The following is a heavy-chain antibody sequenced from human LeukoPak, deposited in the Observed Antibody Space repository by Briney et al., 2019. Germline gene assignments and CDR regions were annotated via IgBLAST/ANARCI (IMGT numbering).Heavy chain of an antibody. D-gene: IGHD3-3*01. CDR2: IYYSGST. CDR1: GGFISSYY. Sequence: SETLSLTCTVSGGFISSYYWSWIRQPPGKGLEWIGYIYYSGSTNYNPSLKSRVTISVDTSKNQFSLKLSSVTAADTAVYYCARGGGPLSADTPIFGVAPRVYYFDYWGQGTLVTVSS. V-gene: IGHV4-59*01. CDR3: ARGGGPLSADTPIFGVAPRVYYFDY. J-gene: IGHJ4*02.